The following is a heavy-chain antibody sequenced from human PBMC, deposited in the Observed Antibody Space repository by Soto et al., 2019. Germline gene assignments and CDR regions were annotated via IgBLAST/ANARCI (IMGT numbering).Heavy chain of an antibody. Sequence: SETLSLTCTVSGDSISSNNNYWSWIRLHPGKGLEWIGHIDYSGSTYYNPSLRSRISISGDTSKNQFSLELTSVTAADTAVYYCVRRVNSNDYYWFDPWGPGTLVTVSS. CDR3: VRRVNSNDYYWFDP. V-gene: IGHV4-31*03. J-gene: IGHJ5*02. CDR2: IDYSGST. D-gene: IGHD6-25*01. CDR1: GDSISSNNNY.